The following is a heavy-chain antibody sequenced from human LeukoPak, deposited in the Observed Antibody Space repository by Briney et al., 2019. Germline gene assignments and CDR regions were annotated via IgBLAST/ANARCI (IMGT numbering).Heavy chain of an antibody. J-gene: IGHJ4*02. CDR3: AHRLGQRTNWNYGNFDY. Sequence: SGPTLVNPTQTLTLTCTFSGFSLTTSGVGVGWIRQPPGKALEWLALIYWDDDKRYSPSLRNRLSITEDTSKNQVVLTMTNVDPVDTATYYCAHRLGQRTNWNYGNFDYWGQGTLVTVSS. D-gene: IGHD1-7*01. CDR1: GFSLTTSGVG. CDR2: IYWDDDK. V-gene: IGHV2-5*02.